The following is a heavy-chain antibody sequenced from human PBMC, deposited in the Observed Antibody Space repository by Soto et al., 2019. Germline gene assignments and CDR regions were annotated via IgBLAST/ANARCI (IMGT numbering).Heavy chain of an antibody. Sequence: GESLKISCKASGYKFTDHWIGWVLQMPGKGLEWMAMIYGGDSDIRYSPSFQGQVTLSVDKSINTAYLRWSSLKASDTAMYHCARVLSAVYYCAKGPIPNMVRGVTYDYWGQGILVTVSS. V-gene: IGHV5-51*01. CDR1: GYKFTDHW. CDR2: IYGGDSDI. D-gene: IGHD3-10*01. J-gene: IGHJ4*02. CDR3: ARVLSAVYYCAKGPIPNMVRGVTYDY.